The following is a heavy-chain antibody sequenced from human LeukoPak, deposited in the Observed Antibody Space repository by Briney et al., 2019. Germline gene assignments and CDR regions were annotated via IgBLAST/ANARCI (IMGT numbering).Heavy chain of an antibody. J-gene: IGHJ4*02. D-gene: IGHD6-13*01. CDR1: GGSISSSY. V-gene: IGHV4-59*01. Sequence: SETLSLTCTVSGGSISSSYWGWIRQPPGKGLEWIGYIYYSGSTNYNPSLKSRVTMSVDTSKNQFSLNLSSVTAADTAVYYCARGPYSSRYDYWGQGTVVTVSS. CDR3: ARGPYSSRYDY. CDR2: IYYSGST.